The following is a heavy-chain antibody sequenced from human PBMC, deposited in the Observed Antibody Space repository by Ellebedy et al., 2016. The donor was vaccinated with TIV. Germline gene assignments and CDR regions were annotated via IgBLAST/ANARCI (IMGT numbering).Heavy chain of an antibody. Sequence: PGGSLRLSCVASGFTFSSYSMNWVRQAPGKGLEWVSHISSSAITIYYADSVKGRFTISRDNAKHTLYLQMNSLRGEDTAVYYCVSSSPVIDYWGQGTLVTVSS. CDR3: VSSSPVIDY. CDR2: ISSSAITI. D-gene: IGHD2-2*01. V-gene: IGHV3-48*04. J-gene: IGHJ4*02. CDR1: GFTFSSYS.